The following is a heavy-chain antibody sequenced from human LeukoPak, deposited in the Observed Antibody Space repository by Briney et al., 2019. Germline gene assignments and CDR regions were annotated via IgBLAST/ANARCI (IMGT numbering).Heavy chain of an antibody. Sequence: SETLSLTCTVSGGSISSYHWSWIRQPAGKGLEWIGRTYTSGSTNYNPSLKSRVTMSVDTSKNQFSLKLSSVTAADTAVYYCARDSSGWYVGSPGFDPWGQGTLVTVSS. CDR3: ARDSSGWYVGSPGFDP. D-gene: IGHD6-19*01. J-gene: IGHJ5*02. V-gene: IGHV4-4*07. CDR2: TYTSGST. CDR1: GGSISSYH.